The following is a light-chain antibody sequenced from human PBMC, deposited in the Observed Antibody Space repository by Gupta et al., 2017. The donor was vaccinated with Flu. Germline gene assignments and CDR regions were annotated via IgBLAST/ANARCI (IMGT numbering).Light chain of an antibody. CDR3: QQSYSTPLYS. CDR1: QSISSY. J-gene: IGKJ2*03. V-gene: IGKV1-39*01. Sequence: DIPMTRSPSSLSASLGDRVTITCRASQSISSYLNWYQQKPGKAPKLLIYAASSLQSGVPSRFSGSGSGTEFTLTISSLQPEDFATYYCQQSYSTPLYSFGQGTKLEIK. CDR2: AAS.